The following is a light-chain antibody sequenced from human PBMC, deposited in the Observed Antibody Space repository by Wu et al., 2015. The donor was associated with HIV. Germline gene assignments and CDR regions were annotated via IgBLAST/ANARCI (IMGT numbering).Light chain of an antibody. V-gene: IGKV3-11*01. CDR3: QQYGSSPLYS. CDR2: EAS. J-gene: IGKJ2*03. CDR1: QSISVF. Sequence: EIVLTQSPATLSLSPGKRATLSCRASQSISVFLAWYQQKPGQTPRLLIYEASKRATGIPARFSGSGSGTDFTLTISSLEPEDFAVYYCQQYGSSPLYSFGQGTKLEIK.